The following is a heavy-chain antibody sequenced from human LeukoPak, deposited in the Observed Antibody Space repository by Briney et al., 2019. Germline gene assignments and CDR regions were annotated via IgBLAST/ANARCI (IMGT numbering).Heavy chain of an antibody. V-gene: IGHV3-74*01. CDR1: GFTFSSYW. CDR3: ALLWFGGSPY. CDR2: INGDGSDT. D-gene: IGHD3-10*01. J-gene: IGHJ4*02. Sequence: QPGGSLRLSCAASGFTFSSYWMHWVRQAPGTGLVWVSRINGDGSDTNYADSVKGRFTIFRDNAKKTLYLQMNGLRAEDTAVYYCALLWFGGSPYWGQGTLVTVSS.